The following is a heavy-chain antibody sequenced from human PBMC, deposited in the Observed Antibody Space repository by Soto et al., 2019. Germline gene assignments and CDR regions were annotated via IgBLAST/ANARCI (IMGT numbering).Heavy chain of an antibody. Sequence: GESLKISCRTSGYRFTSYWIAWVRQMPGKGLEWMGIIFPSDSDTRYSPSFQGQVTISADRSTSTVFLQWASLKASDTAVYFCARKDKSGYFNWFDSWGQGTLVTGSS. CDR2: IFPSDSDT. D-gene: IGHD3-22*01. J-gene: IGHJ5*01. CDR1: GYRFTSYW. CDR3: ARKDKSGYFNWFDS. V-gene: IGHV5-51*01.